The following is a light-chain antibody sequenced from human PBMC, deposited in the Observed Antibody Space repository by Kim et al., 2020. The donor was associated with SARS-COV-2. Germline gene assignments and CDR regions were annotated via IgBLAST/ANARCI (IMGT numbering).Light chain of an antibody. CDR1: SSNIGSYY. CDR2: DTK. J-gene: IGLJ2*01. V-gene: IGLV1-51*01. CDR3: ATWDTRLSVGL. Sequence: QKGTISCDGSSSNIGSYYVYWFQQLPGTAPKLIIYDTKKRPAGIPDRFSGSQSGASGTLVITGLQTGDEADYYCATWDTRLSVGLFGGGTQLTVL.